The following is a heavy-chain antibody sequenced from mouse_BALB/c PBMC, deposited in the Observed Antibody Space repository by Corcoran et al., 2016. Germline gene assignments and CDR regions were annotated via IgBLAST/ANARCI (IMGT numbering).Heavy chain of an antibody. CDR2: INPYNGAT. Sequence: EVQLQQSGPELVKPGASVKISCKASGYSFTGYYMHWVKQSHVKSLEWIGRINPYNGATSYNQNFKDKASLTVDTSSSTAYMELHSLTSEDSAVYYCARHYGNYPLDYWGEGTTLTGSS. V-gene: IGHV1-26*01. CDR3: ARHYGNYPLDY. D-gene: IGHD2-1*01. J-gene: IGHJ2*01. CDR1: GYSFTGYY.